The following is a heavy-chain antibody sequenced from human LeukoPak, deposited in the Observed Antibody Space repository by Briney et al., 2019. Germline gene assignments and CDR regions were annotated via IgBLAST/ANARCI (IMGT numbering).Heavy chain of an antibody. CDR1: GFTFSSYE. V-gene: IGHV3-48*03. CDR3: AREWELPLVFDY. CDR2: ISSSGSTI. D-gene: IGHD1-26*01. Sequence: GGSLRLSCAASGFTFSSYEMNWVRQAPGKGLEWVSYISSSGSTIYYADSVKGRFTISRDIAKNSLYLQMNSLRAEDTAVYYCAREWELPLVFDYWGQGTLVTVSS. J-gene: IGHJ4*02.